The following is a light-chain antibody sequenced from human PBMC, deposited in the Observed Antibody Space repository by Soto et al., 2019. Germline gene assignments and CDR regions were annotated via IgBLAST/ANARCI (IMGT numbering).Light chain of an antibody. CDR2: DVS. V-gene: IGKV1-5*01. Sequence: DIQMTQSPSTLSASVGDRVTITCRASQSFSTWLAWYQQKPGRAPNLLIYDVSSLESGVPSRFSGSGSGTEFTLTISSLQPDDFPTYYCQQYYRYPLTFGGGTTVEIK. CDR3: QQYYRYPLT. J-gene: IGKJ4*01. CDR1: QSFSTW.